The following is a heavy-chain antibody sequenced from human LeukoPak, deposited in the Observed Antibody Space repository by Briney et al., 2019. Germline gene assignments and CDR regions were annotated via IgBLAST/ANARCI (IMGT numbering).Heavy chain of an antibody. V-gene: IGHV3-30*04. J-gene: IGHJ4*02. Sequence: GGSLRLSCAASGFTFSNYAMHWVRQAPGKGLEWVAVVSYDGSNKYYGDSVKGRFIVSRDNSRKTLYLQMNSLRAEDTAVYYCARLMASIAVAGNTDYWGQGTLVTVSS. CDR2: VSYDGSNK. D-gene: IGHD6-19*01. CDR1: GFTFSNYA. CDR3: ARLMASIAVAGNTDY.